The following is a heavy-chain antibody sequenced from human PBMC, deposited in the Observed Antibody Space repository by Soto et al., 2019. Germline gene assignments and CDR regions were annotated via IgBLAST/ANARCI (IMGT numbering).Heavy chain of an antibody. V-gene: IGHV3-23*01. CDR1: GFTFSSYA. Sequence: EVQLLESGGGLVQPGGSLRLSCAASGFTFSSYAMSWVRQAPGKGLGWVSAIRGSGFSTYYADSVKGRFTVSRDTSKNTLFLQMNSLRAEDTAVYYCARDPGDYLSDYFDYWGQGTLVTVSS. J-gene: IGHJ4*02. D-gene: IGHD4-17*01. CDR3: ARDPGDYLSDYFDY. CDR2: IRGSGFST.